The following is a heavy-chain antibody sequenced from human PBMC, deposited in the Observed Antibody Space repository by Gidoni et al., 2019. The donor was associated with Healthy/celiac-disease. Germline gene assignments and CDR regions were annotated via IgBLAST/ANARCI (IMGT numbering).Heavy chain of an antibody. V-gene: IGHV4-61*02. CDR2: IYTSGST. Sequence: QVQLQESGPGLVKPSQTLSLTCTVSGGSISSGSYYWSWIRQPAGKGLEWIGRIYTSGSTNYNPSLKSRVTISVDTSKNQFSLKLSSVTAADTAVYYCARERRYYLTLWSQGTLVTVSS. CDR1: GGSISSGSYY. CDR3: ARERRYYLTL. J-gene: IGHJ4*02. D-gene: IGHD3-9*01.